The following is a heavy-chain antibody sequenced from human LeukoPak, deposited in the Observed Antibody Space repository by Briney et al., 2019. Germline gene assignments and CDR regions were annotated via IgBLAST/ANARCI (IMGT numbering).Heavy chain of an antibody. D-gene: IGHD6-19*01. J-gene: IGHJ4*02. CDR3: TTYRSGHY. CDR2: TTIKRSNYAT. CDR1: AFTLRYPD. V-gene: IGHV3-73*01. Sequence: GGPRRLSCAAFAFTLRYPDIHWFRQASGKGLEWVGGTTIKRSNYATAYTASVKGRFTISRHDSENTAYLQMNSLKTEDTALYYCTTYRSGHYWGQETLVTVSS.